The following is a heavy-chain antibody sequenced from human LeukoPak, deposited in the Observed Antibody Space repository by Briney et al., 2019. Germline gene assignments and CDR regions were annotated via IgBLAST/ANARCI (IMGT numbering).Heavy chain of an antibody. D-gene: IGHD3-10*01. CDR1: GFTFSDYY. V-gene: IGHV3-11*05. CDR2: ISSSTSYT. J-gene: IGHJ4*02. Sequence: GGSLRLSCAASGFTFSDYYMSRIRQAPGKGLEWVSYISSSTSYTYYADSVKGRFTISRDNAKNSLYLQMNSLRAEDTAVYYCARVLGYHGSGSYYPDYWGQGTLVTVSS. CDR3: ARVLGYHGSGSYYPDY.